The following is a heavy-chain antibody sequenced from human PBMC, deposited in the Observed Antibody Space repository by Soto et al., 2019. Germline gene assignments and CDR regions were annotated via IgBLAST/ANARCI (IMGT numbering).Heavy chain of an antibody. D-gene: IGHD6-19*01. CDR1: GGSISSYY. CDR3: AREGSTVAVGDAFDI. Sequence: SETLSLTCTVSGGSISSYYWSWIRQPPGKGLEWIGYIYYSGSTNYNPSLKSRVTISVDTSKNQFSLKLSSVTAADTAVYYCAREGSTVAVGDAFDIWGQGTMVTVSS. V-gene: IGHV4-59*01. J-gene: IGHJ3*02. CDR2: IYYSGST.